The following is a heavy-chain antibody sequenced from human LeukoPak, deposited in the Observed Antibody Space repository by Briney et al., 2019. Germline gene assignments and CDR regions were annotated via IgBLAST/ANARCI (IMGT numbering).Heavy chain of an antibody. Sequence: GGSLRLSCAASGFTFSSYSMNWVRQAPGKGLEWVSYISSSSSTIYYADSVKGRFTISRDNAKNSLYLQMNSLRAEDTAAYYCARGDYDILTGPTYNYYYGMDVWGQGTTVTVSS. V-gene: IGHV3-48*04. CDR1: GFTFSSYS. CDR2: ISSSSSTI. CDR3: ARGDYDILTGPTYNYYYGMDV. D-gene: IGHD3-9*01. J-gene: IGHJ6*02.